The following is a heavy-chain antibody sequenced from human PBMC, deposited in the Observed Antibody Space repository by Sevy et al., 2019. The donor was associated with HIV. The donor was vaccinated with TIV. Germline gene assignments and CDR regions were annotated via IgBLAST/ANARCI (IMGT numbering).Heavy chain of an antibody. CDR2: ISVSGGST. D-gene: IGHD3-9*01. J-gene: IGHJ5*02. V-gene: IGHV3-23*01. CDR1: GFSFGDYA. Sequence: GGSLRLSCTASGFSFGDYAISWFRQAPGKGLEWVSTISVSGGSTYYADSVKGRFTISRDNSKNTLYLQMNSLRAEDTAIYFCAKDHDNNWFDPWGQGTLVTVSS. CDR3: AKDHDNNWFDP.